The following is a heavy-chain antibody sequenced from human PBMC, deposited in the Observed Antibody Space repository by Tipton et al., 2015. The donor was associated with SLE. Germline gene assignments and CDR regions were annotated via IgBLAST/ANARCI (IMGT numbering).Heavy chain of an antibody. CDR2: IYSGGST. D-gene: IGHD3/OR15-3a*01. V-gene: IGHV3-53*04. Sequence: SLRLSCAASGFTVSINYMSWVRQAPGKGLEWVSVIYSGGSTYYADSVKGRFTISRQNSKTTLFLQMNSLRAEDTAVYYCARYGLFPTVVDSWGQGTLVAVSS. CDR3: ARYGLFPTVVDS. CDR1: GFTVSINY. J-gene: IGHJ4*02.